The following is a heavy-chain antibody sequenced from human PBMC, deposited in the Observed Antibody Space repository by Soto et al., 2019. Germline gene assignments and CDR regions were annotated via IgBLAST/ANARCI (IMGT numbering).Heavy chain of an antibody. V-gene: IGHV1-18*01. CDR1: GYPFTSYG. CDR3: ARERSIAVTGLLPY. J-gene: IGHJ4*02. CDR2: ISAYNDKT. Sequence: QVQLVQSGAEVKKPGASVKVSCKTSGYPFTSYGINWVRQAPGQGPEWMGWISAYNDKTSYTQKSPDRVTMTTDTXXSTAYMELGSLRSDETAVYYCARERSIAVTGLLPYWGQATLVSFSS. D-gene: IGHD2-21*02.